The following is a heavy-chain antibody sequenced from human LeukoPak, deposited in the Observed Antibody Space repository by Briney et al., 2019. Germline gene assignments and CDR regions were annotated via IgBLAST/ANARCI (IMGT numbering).Heavy chain of an antibody. V-gene: IGHV3-23*01. D-gene: IGHD3-9*01. CDR1: GFTFSSYA. Sequence: PGGSLRLSCAASGFTFSSYAMSWVRQAPGKGLEWVSISGSGGSTYYADPVKGRFTISRDNSKNTVYLQMNSLRAEDTAVYYCAKGGDILTGYYSYWGQGTLVTVSS. J-gene: IGHJ4*02. CDR2: SGSGGST. CDR3: AKGGDILTGYYSY.